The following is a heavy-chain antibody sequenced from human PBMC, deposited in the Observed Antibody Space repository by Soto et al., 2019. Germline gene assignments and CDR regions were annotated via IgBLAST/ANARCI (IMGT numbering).Heavy chain of an antibody. Sequence: GGSLRLSCAASGFTFSSYAMSWVRQAPGKGLEWVSAISGSGGSTYYADSVKCRFTISIDNSKNTLYPQMNSLRAEDTAVYYCAKDLTGTTFAHWGQGTLVTVSS. CDR2: ISGSGGST. CDR3: AKDLTGTTFAH. V-gene: IGHV3-23*01. D-gene: IGHD1-7*01. CDR1: GFTFSSYA. J-gene: IGHJ5*02.